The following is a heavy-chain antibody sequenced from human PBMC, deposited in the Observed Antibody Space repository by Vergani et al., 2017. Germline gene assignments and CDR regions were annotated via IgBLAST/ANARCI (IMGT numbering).Heavy chain of an antibody. CDR1: GGSFSGYY. Sequence: QVQLQQWGAGLLKPSETLSLTCAVYGGSFSGYYWSWIRQPPGKGLEWIGEINHSGSTYYNPSLKSRVTISVDTSKNQFSLKLSSVTAADTAVYYYARQKVRGDGKGFDYWGQGTLVTVSS. CDR2: INHSGST. CDR3: ARQKVRGDGKGFDY. J-gene: IGHJ4*02. V-gene: IGHV4-34*01. D-gene: IGHD3-10*01.